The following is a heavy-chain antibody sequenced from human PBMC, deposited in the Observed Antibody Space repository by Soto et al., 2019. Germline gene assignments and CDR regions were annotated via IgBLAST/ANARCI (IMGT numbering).Heavy chain of an antibody. CDR2: IYYSGST. Sequence: PSETLSLTCTVSGGSISSGGYYWSWIRQHPGKGLEWIGYIYYSGSTYYNPSLKSRVTISVDTSKNQFSLKLSSVTAADTAVYYCARESQIAARVFWFDPWGQGTLVTVSS. CDR1: GGSISSGGYY. V-gene: IGHV4-31*03. J-gene: IGHJ5*02. D-gene: IGHD6-6*01. CDR3: ARESQIAARVFWFDP.